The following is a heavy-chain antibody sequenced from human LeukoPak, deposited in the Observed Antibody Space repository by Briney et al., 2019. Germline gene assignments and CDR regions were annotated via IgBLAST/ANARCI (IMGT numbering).Heavy chain of an antibody. Sequence: ASVKVSCKASGYTFTSYYMHWVRQAPGQGLEWMGIINPSGGSTSYAQKFQGRVTMTRDTSTSTVYMELSSLRSEDTAVHYCAREGIAVALRVGAFDIWGQGTMVTVSS. CDR2: INPSGGST. CDR1: GYTFTSYY. CDR3: AREGIAVALRVGAFDI. V-gene: IGHV1-46*01. J-gene: IGHJ3*02. D-gene: IGHD6-19*01.